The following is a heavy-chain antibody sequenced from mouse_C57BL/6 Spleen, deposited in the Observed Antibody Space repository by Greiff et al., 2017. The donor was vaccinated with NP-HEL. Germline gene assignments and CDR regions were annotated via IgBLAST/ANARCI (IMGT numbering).Heavy chain of an antibody. CDR1: GFSLTSYG. Sequence: VHLVESGPGLVAPSQSLSITCTVSGFSLTSYGVDWVRQSPGKGLEWLGVIWGVGSTNYNSALKSRLSISKDNSKSQVFLKMNSLQTDDTAMYYCGRSDSSGGLAYWGQGTLVTVSA. CDR2: IWGVGST. D-gene: IGHD3-2*02. CDR3: GRSDSSGGLAY. J-gene: IGHJ3*01. V-gene: IGHV2-6*01.